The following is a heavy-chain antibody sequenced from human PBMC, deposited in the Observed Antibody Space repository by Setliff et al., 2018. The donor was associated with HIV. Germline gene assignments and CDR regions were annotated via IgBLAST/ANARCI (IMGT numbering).Heavy chain of an antibody. D-gene: IGHD2-15*01. V-gene: IGHV4-4*09. Sequence: PSETLSLTCTVSGGSISSYYWSWMRQPPGKGLEWIGYIFTSGSTNYNPSLKSRVTISVDTSRNQFSLNLSSVTAADTAVYYCARFPLLHKNAFDIWGQGTKVTVSS. CDR3: ARFPLLHKNAFDI. J-gene: IGHJ3*02. CDR2: IFTSGST. CDR1: GGSISSYY.